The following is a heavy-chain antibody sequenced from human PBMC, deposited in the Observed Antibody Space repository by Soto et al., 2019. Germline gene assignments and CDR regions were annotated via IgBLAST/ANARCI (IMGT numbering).Heavy chain of an antibody. CDR2: INAGNGNT. CDR3: ASYSGPSGSYYIGY. V-gene: IGHV1-3*01. CDR1: GYTFTSYA. D-gene: IGHD1-26*01. Sequence: ASVKVSCKASGYTFTSYAMHWVRQAPGQRLEWMGWINAGNGNTKYSQKFQGRVTMTRDTSTSTAYMELRSLRSDDTAVYYCASYSGPSGSYYIGYWGQGTLVTVSS. J-gene: IGHJ4*02.